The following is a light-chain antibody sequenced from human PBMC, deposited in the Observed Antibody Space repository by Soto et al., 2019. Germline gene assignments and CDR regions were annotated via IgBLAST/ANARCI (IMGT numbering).Light chain of an antibody. CDR1: RSNIGTNP. J-gene: IGLJ2*01. CDR2: TNT. CDR3: AAWDDSLNSVI. V-gene: IGLV1-44*01. Sequence: QPVLTQPPSASGTPGQSVSICCSGSRSNIGTNPVNWYQQLPGTAPKLLFYTNTQRPSGVPDRFSASKSGTSASLAISGLQSEDEADYYCAAWDDSLNSVIFGGGTKVTVL.